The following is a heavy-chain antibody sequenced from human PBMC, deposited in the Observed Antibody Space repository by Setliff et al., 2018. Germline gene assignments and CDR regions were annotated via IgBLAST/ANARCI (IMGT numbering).Heavy chain of an antibody. CDR1: GFRFTNFG. CDR3: ATRRAARSPLTG. CDR2: ISPYSGNT. V-gene: IGHV1-18*01. J-gene: IGHJ4*02. D-gene: IGHD6-6*01. Sequence: ASVKVSCKTSGFRFTNFGFSWVRQAPGQGLEWLGSISPYSGNTNYPQWLQGRVTMTTDTSATTVYMELRSLRPDDTAVYYCATRRAARSPLTGWGQGTLVTVSS.